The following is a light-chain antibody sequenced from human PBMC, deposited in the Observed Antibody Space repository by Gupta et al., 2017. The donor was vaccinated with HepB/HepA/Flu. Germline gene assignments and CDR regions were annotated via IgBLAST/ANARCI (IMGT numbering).Light chain of an antibody. Sequence: SVLSQPPSVAGSPGHRVTISCTGSSSNIGAGYDVHWYQQLPGTAPKLLIYGNSNRPSGVPDRFSGSKSGTSASLAITGLQAEDEADYYCQSYDSSLASYVFGTGTKVTVL. V-gene: IGLV1-40*01. CDR3: QSYDSSLASYV. CDR2: GNS. J-gene: IGLJ1*01. CDR1: SSNIGAGYD.